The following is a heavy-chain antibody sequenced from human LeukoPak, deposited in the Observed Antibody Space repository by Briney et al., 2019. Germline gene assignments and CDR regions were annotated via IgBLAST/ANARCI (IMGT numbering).Heavy chain of an antibody. CDR2: IIPIFGTA. Sequence: ASVKVSCKASGGTFSSYAISWVRQAPGQGLEWMGGIIPIFGTANYAQKFQGRVTITADESTSTAYMELSSLRSEDTAVYYCARDPPRRYSGYDPPDYWGQGTLVTVSS. V-gene: IGHV1-69*13. J-gene: IGHJ4*02. CDR1: GGTFSSYA. D-gene: IGHD5-12*01. CDR3: ARDPPRRYSGYDPPDY.